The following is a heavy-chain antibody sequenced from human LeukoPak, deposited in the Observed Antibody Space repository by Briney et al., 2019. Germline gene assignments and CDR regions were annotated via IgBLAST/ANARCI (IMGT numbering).Heavy chain of an antibody. CDR3: ARDPYASGGIDY. CDR2: IYYSGSA. CDR1: GGSISGYY. Sequence: SETLSLTCTVSGGSISGYYWSWIRQPPGKGLEWIGYIYYSGSANYNPSLKSRVTISVDTSKNQFSLKLSSVTAADTAVYYCARDPYASGGIDYWGQGTLVTVSS. V-gene: IGHV4-59*01. J-gene: IGHJ4*02. D-gene: IGHD3-10*01.